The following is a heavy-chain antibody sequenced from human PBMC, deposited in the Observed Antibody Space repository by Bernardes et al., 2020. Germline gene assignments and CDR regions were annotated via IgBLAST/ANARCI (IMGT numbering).Heavy chain of an antibody. J-gene: IGHJ4*02. V-gene: IGHV4-39*01. CDR2: VYYSGST. CDR3: ARTPRYYDFWGGLSRFDY. D-gene: IGHD3-3*01. CDR1: GGSIGSSTYS. Sequence: LSLTCTVSGGSIGSSTYSWGWIRQPPGKGLDWIGTVYYSGSTYYNPSLKSRATIAKDTSKNQFSLRLSSVTAADTAIYYCARTPRYYDFWGGLSRFDYWGQGTLVTVSS.